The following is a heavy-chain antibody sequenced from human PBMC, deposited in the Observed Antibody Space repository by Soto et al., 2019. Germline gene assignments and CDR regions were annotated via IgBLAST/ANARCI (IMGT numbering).Heavy chain of an antibody. CDR3: ARDKRGRDFWSGGWWFDP. D-gene: IGHD3-3*01. V-gene: IGHV4-59*01. Sequence: QVQLQESGPGLVKPSETLSLTCTVSGGSISSYYWSWIRQPPGKGLEWIGYIYYSGSTNYNPSLKSRVTISVDTSKKQFSLKLSSVTAADTAVYYCARDKRGRDFWSGGWWFDPWGQGTLVTVSS. CDR2: IYYSGST. J-gene: IGHJ5*02. CDR1: GGSISSYY.